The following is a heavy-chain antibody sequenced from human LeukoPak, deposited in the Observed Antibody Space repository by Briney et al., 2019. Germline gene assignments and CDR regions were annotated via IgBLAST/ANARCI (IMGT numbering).Heavy chain of an antibody. CDR1: GGSFSNYY. D-gene: IGHD1-26*01. CDR3: VIFIMGTTTTDY. CDR2: IDHSGNT. Sequence: SETLSLTCAVFGGSFSNYYLHWIRQPPGKGLEWIGEIDHSGNTKYNPSLKNRLTISVGTSKNQFSLILSSVTATAVYYCVIFIMGTTTTDYWGQGTLVTVSS. J-gene: IGHJ4*02. V-gene: IGHV4-34*01.